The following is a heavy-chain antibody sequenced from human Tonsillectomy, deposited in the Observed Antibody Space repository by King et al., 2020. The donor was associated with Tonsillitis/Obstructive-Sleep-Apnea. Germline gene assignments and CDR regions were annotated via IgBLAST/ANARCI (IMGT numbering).Heavy chain of an antibody. CDR3: VRQYRSSQESDY. CDR1: GYSFTSYW. V-gene: IGHV5-51*01. Sequence: EVQLVESGAEGKKPGESLKISCKGSGYSFTSYWIGWWRQMPGKGLEWMGIIYHGDSDTRYSPCFQGQVTISADKSFSTAYLQWSSLKASDTAMYYCVRQYRSSQESDYWGQGTPVTVSS. D-gene: IGHD6-6*01. J-gene: IGHJ4*02. CDR2: IYHGDSDT.